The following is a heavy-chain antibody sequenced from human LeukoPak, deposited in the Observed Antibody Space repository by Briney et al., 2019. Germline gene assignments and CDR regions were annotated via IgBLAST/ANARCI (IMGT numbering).Heavy chain of an antibody. Sequence: QSGGSLRLSCAASGFIFNNCAMSWVRQAPGKGLEWVPTISGGGDDTYYADSVKGRFTITRDNSENTLYLQMNSLRADDTAVYYCVKRGFGGWGAFDFWGQGTMVTVSS. CDR3: VKRGFGGWGAFDF. D-gene: IGHD3-10*01. J-gene: IGHJ3*01. CDR2: ISGGGDDT. CDR1: GFIFNNCA. V-gene: IGHV3-23*01.